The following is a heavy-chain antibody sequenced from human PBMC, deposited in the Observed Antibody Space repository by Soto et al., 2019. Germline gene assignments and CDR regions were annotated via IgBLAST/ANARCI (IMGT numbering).Heavy chain of an antibody. J-gene: IGHJ6*02. CDR2: INHSGST. CDR1: GGSFSGYY. D-gene: IGHD3-10*01. Sequence: NPSETLSLTCAVYGGSFSGYYWSWIRQPPGKGLVWIGEINHSGSTNYNPSLKSRVTISVDTSKNQFSLKLSSVTAADTAVYYCASFRYYYGSGSYFSYYYYYGMDVWGQGTTVTVSS. V-gene: IGHV4-34*01. CDR3: ASFRYYYGSGSYFSYYYYYGMDV.